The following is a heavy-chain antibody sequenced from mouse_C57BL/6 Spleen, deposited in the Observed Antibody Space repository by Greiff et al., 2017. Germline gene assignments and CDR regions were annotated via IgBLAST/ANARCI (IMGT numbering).Heavy chain of an antibody. CDR2: IHPNSGST. V-gene: IGHV1-64*01. CDR1: GYTFTSYW. Sequence: QVQLQQPGAELVKPGASVKLSCKASGYTFTSYWMHWVKQRPGQGLEWIGMIHPNSGSTNYNEKFKSKATLTVDKSSSSAYMQLSILTSEDSAVYYCARDYDYDEGAWFAYWGQGTLVTVSA. CDR3: ARDYDYDEGAWFAY. D-gene: IGHD2-4*01. J-gene: IGHJ3*01.